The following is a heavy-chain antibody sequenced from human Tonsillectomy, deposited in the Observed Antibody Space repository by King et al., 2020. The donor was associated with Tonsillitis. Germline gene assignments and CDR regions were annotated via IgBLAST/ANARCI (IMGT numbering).Heavy chain of an antibody. D-gene: IGHD6-13*01. CDR1: GFTLSSSA. CDR2: ISYDASDK. CDR3: ARDSSSTWCDHWCDS. J-gene: IGHJ5*01. Sequence: VQLVESGGGVVQPGRSLRLSCAASGFTLSSSAMHWVRQAPGKGLEWVAVISYDASDKYYAESVKGRFTISRDNSKNTLYLQMDSLRREDTAMYYCARDSSSTWCDHWCDSWGQGTQVSVS. V-gene: IGHV3-30*01.